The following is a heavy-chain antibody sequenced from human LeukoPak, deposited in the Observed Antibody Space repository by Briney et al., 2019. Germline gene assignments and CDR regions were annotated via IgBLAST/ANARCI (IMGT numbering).Heavy chain of an antibody. D-gene: IGHD7-27*01. CDR3: ARANWGHPMYYFDY. J-gene: IGHJ4*02. V-gene: IGHV3-66*01. CDR2: IYSGGSA. CDR1: GFTVSSNY. Sequence: GGSLRLSCAASGFTVSSNYMSWVRQAPGKGLEWVSIIYSGGSAYYADSVKGRFTISRDNSKNTLYLQMNSLRAEDTAVYYCARANWGHPMYYFDYWGQGTLVTVSS.